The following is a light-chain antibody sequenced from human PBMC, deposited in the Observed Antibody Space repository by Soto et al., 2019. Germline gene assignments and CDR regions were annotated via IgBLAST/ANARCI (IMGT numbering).Light chain of an antibody. CDR3: QQYKTDSRT. V-gene: IGKV1-5*01. CDR2: DAF. Sequence: DIQMTQSPSTLSASLGDRVTITCRASQSINIWLAWYQQKPGKAPKPLIHDAFILESGVPSRFSGSGSETEFTLTIISLQPDDFATYYCQQYKTDSRTFGQGTKV. CDR1: QSINIW. J-gene: IGKJ1*01.